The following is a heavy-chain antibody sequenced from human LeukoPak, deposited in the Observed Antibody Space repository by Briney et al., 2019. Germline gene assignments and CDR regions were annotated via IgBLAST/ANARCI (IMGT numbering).Heavy chain of an antibody. CDR1: GYSFTSYW. CDR3: ARGGGWDSFFDY. CDR2: IDPSDSYT. Sequence: GESLKISCKGSGYSFTSYWIGWVRQMPGKGLEWMGRIDPSDSYTNYSPSFQGHVTISADKSISTAYLQWSSLKASDTAMYYCARGGGWDSFFDYWGQGTLVTVSS. J-gene: IGHJ4*02. D-gene: IGHD6-19*01. V-gene: IGHV5-10-1*01.